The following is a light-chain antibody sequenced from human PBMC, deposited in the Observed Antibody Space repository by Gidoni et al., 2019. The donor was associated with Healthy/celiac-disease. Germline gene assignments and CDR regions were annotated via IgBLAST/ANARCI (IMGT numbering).Light chain of an antibody. CDR3: QQRSNWRT. CDR2: DAS. J-gene: IGKJ1*01. V-gene: IGKV3-11*01. CDR1: QSVSSY. Sequence: EIVLTQSPATLSLSPGERATLSCRASQSVSSYLAWYQQKPGQAPRLLIYDASNRATGIPARFSGSGSGTDVTLTISRLEPEEFAVYYCQQRSNWRTFGQGTKVEIK.